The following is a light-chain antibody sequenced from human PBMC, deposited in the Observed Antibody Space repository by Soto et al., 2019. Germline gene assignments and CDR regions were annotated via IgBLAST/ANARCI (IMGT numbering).Light chain of an antibody. Sequence: QLVLTQSPSASASLGASVKLTCTLSSGHSSYAIAWHQQQPEKGHRYLMKLNSDGSHSKGDGIPDRFSGSSSRAERYLTISILQSEDEADYYCQTWGTGIQVFGGGTKLTVL. V-gene: IGLV4-69*01. J-gene: IGLJ2*01. CDR2: LNSDGSH. CDR3: QTWGTGIQV. CDR1: SGHSSYA.